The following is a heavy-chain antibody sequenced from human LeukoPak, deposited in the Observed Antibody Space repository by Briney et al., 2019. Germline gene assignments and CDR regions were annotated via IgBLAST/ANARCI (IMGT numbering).Heavy chain of an antibody. CDR3: ARDYGGYSSFFDY. CDR2: INAGNGNT. V-gene: IGHV1-3*01. J-gene: IGHJ4*02. CDR1: GYTFTSYA. Sequence: ASVKVSCRASGYTFTSYAMHWVRQAPGQRLEWMGWINAGNGNTKYSQKFQGRVTITRDTSASTAYMELSSLRSEDTAVYYCARDYGGYSSFFDYWGQGTLVTVSS. D-gene: IGHD5-18*01.